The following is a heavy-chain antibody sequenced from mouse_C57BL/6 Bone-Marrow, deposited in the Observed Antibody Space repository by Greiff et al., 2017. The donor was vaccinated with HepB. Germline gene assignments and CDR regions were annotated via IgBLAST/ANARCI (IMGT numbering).Heavy chain of an antibody. CDR3: ARAPYDYDRYAMDY. Sequence: EVKLVESGGGLVQPGGSLSLSCAASGFTFTDYYMSWVRQPPGKALEWLGFIRNKANGYTTEYSASVKGRFTISRDNSQSILYLQMNALRAEDSATYYCARAPYDYDRYAMDYWGQGTSVTVSS. CDR1: GFTFTDYY. D-gene: IGHD2-4*01. J-gene: IGHJ4*01. V-gene: IGHV7-3*01. CDR2: IRNKANGYTT.